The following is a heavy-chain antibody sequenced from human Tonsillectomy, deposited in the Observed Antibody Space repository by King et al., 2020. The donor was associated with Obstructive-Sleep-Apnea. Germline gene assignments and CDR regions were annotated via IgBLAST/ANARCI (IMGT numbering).Heavy chain of an antibody. Sequence: VQLVESGGGLVQPGGSLKLSCAASGFTFDDSHMHWVRQAPGKGLEWIGHLKSRRDNYATAYAASVNGRFSISRDHTKSTAYLQMNSLTTEDTAVYYCSRPTDSCHDYWGQGTRVTVSS. CDR3: SRPTDSCHDY. D-gene: IGHD2-2*01. CDR1: GFTFDDSH. V-gene: IGHV3-73*01. CDR2: LKSRRDNYAT. J-gene: IGHJ4*02.